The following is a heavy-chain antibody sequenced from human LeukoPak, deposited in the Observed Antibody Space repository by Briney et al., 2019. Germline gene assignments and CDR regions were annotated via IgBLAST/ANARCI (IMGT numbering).Heavy chain of an antibody. D-gene: IGHD2-2*01. Sequence: SETLSLTCTVSGGSISSYYWSWIRQPPGKGLEWIGYIYYSGSTNYNPSLKSRVTISVDTSKNQFSLKLSSVTAADTAVYYCARSTYCSSTSCYGDYYYMDVWGKGTTVTVSS. CDR2: IYYSGST. CDR3: ARSTYCSSTSCYGDYYYMDV. J-gene: IGHJ6*03. V-gene: IGHV4-59*01. CDR1: GGSISSYY.